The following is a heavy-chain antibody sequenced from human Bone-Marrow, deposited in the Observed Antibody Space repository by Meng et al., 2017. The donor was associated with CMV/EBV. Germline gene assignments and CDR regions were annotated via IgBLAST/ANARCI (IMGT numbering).Heavy chain of an antibody. D-gene: IGHD3-10*01. J-gene: IGHJ6*02. CDR1: GFTVSSNY. CDR2: IYSGGST. CDR3: ARDGGSGNYYYYGMDV. Sequence: GGSLRLSCAASGFTVSSNYMSWVRQAPGKGLEWVSVIYSGGSTYYADSVKGRFTISRDNSKNTLYLQMSSLRSEDTAVYYCARDGGSGNYYYYGMDVWGQGNTGHRLL. V-gene: IGHV3-53*05.